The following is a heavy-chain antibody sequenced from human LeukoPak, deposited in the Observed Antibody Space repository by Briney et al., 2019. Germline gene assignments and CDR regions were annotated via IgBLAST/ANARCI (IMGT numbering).Heavy chain of an antibody. CDR1: GGSISSYY. Sequence: SETLSLTCTVSGGSISSYYWSWIRQPPGKGLEWIGYIYYSGSTNYNPSLKSRVTISVDTSKNQFSLKLSSVTAADTAVYYCARANLYGDPFDYWGQGTLVTVSS. CDR2: IYYSGST. CDR3: ARANLYGDPFDY. V-gene: IGHV4-59*01. J-gene: IGHJ4*02. D-gene: IGHD4-17*01.